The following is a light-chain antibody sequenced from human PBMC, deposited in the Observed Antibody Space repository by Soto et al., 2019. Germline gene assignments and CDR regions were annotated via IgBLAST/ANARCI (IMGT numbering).Light chain of an antibody. CDR1: QSLLHSNGYNY. J-gene: IGKJ1*01. Sequence: DIVMTQSPLSLPVTPGEPASISCRSSQSLLHSNGYNYLDWYLQKPEQSPQLLIYLGSSRASGVPDRFSGGGSGTDFTLKISRVVAEDVGIYYCMQDLQTPPTFGQGTKVEIK. CDR3: MQDLQTPPT. V-gene: IGKV2-28*01. CDR2: LGS.